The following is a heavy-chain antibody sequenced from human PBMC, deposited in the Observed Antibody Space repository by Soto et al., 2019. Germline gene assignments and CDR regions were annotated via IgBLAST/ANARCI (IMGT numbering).Heavy chain of an antibody. Sequence: QVQLVQSGAEVKKPGSSVKVSCKASGGTFSSYAISWVRQAPGQGLEWMGGIIPIFGTANYAQKFQGRVTITPDXXTXTXXMELGSLRSEYTAVYYCARDLDSSSWYYYYYGMDVWGQGTTVTVSS. CDR1: GGTFSSYA. D-gene: IGHD6-13*01. CDR3: ARDLDSSSWYYYYYGMDV. J-gene: IGHJ6*02. CDR2: IIPIFGTA. V-gene: IGHV1-69*05.